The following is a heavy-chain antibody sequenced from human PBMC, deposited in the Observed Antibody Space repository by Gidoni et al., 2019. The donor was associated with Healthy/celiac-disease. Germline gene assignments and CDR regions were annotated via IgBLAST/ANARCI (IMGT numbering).Heavy chain of an antibody. V-gene: IGHV1-69*01. J-gene: IGHJ4*02. CDR1: GGTCSSYA. CDR2: IIPIFGTA. Sequence: QVQLVQSGAEVKKPGAAVKGSCKAAGGTCSSYAISWVRQAPGQGLEWMGGIIPIFGTANYAQKFQGRVTITADESTSTAYMELSSLRSEDTAVYYCARWLQYSRPYFDYWGQGTLVTVSS. D-gene: IGHD5-12*01. CDR3: ARWLQYSRPYFDY.